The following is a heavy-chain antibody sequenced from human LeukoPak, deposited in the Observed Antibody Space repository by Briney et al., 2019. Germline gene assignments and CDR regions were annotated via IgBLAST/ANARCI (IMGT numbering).Heavy chain of an antibody. J-gene: IGHJ4*02. CDR3: ARDGYYYGSGSYYKVDFDY. Sequence: GGSLRLSCAASGFTFSSYWMSWVRQAPGKGLEWVANIKKDGSEKYYVDSVKGRFTISRDNAKTSLYLQMISLRAEDTAVYYCARDGYYYGSGSYYKVDFDYWGQGTLVTVSS. CDR2: IKKDGSEK. V-gene: IGHV3-7*01. CDR1: GFTFSSYW. D-gene: IGHD3-10*01.